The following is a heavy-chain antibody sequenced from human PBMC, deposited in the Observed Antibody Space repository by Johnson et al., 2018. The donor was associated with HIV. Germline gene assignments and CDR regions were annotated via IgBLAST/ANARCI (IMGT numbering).Heavy chain of an antibody. Sequence: QVQLVESGGGVVQPGRSLRLSCAASGFRFRSYVMHWVRQAPGKGLEWVAAIWYDGSNKYYADSVKGRFTISRDNSKKTLFLQMNNLRAEDTAVYFCAKETRDSRSAFDIWGQGTMVTVSS. CDR2: IWYDGSNK. CDR1: GFRFRSYV. D-gene: IGHD3-22*01. CDR3: AKETRDSRSAFDI. V-gene: IGHV3-33*06. J-gene: IGHJ3*02.